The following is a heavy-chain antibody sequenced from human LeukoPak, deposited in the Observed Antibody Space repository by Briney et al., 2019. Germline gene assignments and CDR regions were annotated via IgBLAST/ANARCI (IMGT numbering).Heavy chain of an antibody. CDR1: GYTSTGYY. J-gene: IGHJ4*02. CDR2: INPNSGGT. CDR3: ARAEGVEMATIEGGNFDY. Sequence: GASVKVSCKASGYTSTGYYMHWVRQAPGQGLEWMGWINPNSGGTNYAQKFQGRVTMTRDTSISTAYMELSRLRSDDTAVYYCARAEGVEMATIEGGNFDYWGQGTLVTVSS. D-gene: IGHD5-24*01. V-gene: IGHV1-2*02.